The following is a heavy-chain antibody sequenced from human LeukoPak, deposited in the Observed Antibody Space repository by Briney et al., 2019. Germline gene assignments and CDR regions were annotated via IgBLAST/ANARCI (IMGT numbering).Heavy chain of an antibody. D-gene: IGHD3-3*01. CDR1: GGSISSTSYS. CDR2: IYYSGNT. V-gene: IGHV4-39*07. Sequence: SETLSLTCTVSGGSISSTSYSWGWIRQPPVKGLEWIGTIYYSGNTYYSPSLRSRVTISVDTSKNQFSLKLSSVTAADTAVYYCARDFWSGRNWFDPWGQGTLVTVSS. J-gene: IGHJ5*02. CDR3: ARDFWSGRNWFDP.